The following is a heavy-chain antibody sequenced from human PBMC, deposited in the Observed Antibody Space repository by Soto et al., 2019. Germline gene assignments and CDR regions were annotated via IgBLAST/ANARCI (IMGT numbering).Heavy chain of an antibody. Sequence: SGPTLVNPTQTLTLTCSFSGISVSSGGMCVSWIRQPPGRALEWLALIDWDDDRYYNTHLRTRLTISKDTSKNQVVLTMTDMDPVDTATYYCARLVVAVPPAKTYYYYGMDVCGQGTTVTVSS. CDR2: IDWDDDR. D-gene: IGHD2-2*01. CDR3: ARLVVAVPPAKTYYYYGMDV. CDR1: GISVSSGGMC. V-gene: IGHV2-70*01. J-gene: IGHJ6*02.